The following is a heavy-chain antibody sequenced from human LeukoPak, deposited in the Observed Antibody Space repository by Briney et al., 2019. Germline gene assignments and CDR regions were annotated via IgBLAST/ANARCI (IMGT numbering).Heavy chain of an antibody. D-gene: IGHD1-26*01. CDR3: SRDYFRSSGSYFKYWYFDL. CDR1: VGTFSSLT. Sequence: GASVKVSCKASVGTFSSLTINWVRQAPGQGLEWMGGIIPIFGRANYAQKFQGRVTITADESTSTAYMEVGSLRSEDTAVYYCSRDYFRSSGSYFKYWYFDLWGRGTLVTVSS. J-gene: IGHJ2*01. V-gene: IGHV1-69*13. CDR2: IIPIFGRA.